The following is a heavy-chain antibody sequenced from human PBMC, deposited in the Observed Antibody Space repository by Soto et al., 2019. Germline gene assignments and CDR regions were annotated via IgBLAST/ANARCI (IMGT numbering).Heavy chain of an antibody. J-gene: IGHJ4*02. CDR2: FYDGNT. Sequence: SETLSLTCIGSGGSITRRSSYWAWIRQPPGKGLEWVGTFYDGNTYHNPSLRSRITIAVDTSKNQFSLKLNSVAAADTAFYYCATTRGLAVGGSFDYWGQGMLVTVPQ. CDR1: GGSITRRSSY. CDR3: ATTRGLAVGGSFDY. V-gene: IGHV4-39*01. D-gene: IGHD3-10*01.